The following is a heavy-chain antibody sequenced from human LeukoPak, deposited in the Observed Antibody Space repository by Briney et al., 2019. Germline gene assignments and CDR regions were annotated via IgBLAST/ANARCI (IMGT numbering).Heavy chain of an antibody. Sequence: GGSLRLSCAASGFTFSSYAMSWVRQAPGKGLEWVSVIYSGGSTYYADSVRGRFTISRDNSKNTLYLQMNSLRPEDTAVYYCAREGQSPSWGRGTLVTVSS. CDR3: AREGQSPS. CDR2: IYSGGST. V-gene: IGHV3-66*02. CDR1: GFTFSSYA. J-gene: IGHJ2*01.